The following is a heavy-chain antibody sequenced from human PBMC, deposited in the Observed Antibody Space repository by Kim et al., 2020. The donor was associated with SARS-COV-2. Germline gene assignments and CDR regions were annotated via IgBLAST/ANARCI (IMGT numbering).Heavy chain of an antibody. D-gene: IGHD1-26*01. V-gene: IGHV4-31*03. CDR2: IYYSGST. CDR1: GGSISSGGYY. J-gene: IGHJ3*02. Sequence: SETLSLTCTVSGGSISSGGYYWSWIRQHPGKGLEWIGYIYYSGSTYYNPSLKSRVTISVDTSKNQFSLKLSSVTAADTAVYYCARDSPIVGAIDAFDIWGQGTMVTVSS. CDR3: ARDSPIVGAIDAFDI.